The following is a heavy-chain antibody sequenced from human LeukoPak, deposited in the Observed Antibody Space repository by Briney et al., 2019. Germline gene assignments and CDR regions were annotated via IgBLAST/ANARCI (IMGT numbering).Heavy chain of an antibody. CDR3: ASSDMNGYDMDV. CDR1: GYSFTSYW. Sequence: GESLKISCKGSGYSFTSYWISWVRQMPGKGLEWMGRIDPSDSYTNYSPSFQGHVTISADKSISTAYLQWSSLKASDTAMYYCASSDMNGYDMDVWGKGTTVTVSS. V-gene: IGHV5-10-1*01. D-gene: IGHD3-9*01. CDR2: IDPSDSYT. J-gene: IGHJ6*04.